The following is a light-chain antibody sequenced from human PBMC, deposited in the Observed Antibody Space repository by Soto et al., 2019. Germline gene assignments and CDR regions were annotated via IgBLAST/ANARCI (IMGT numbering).Light chain of an antibody. J-gene: IGKJ5*01. V-gene: IGKV3-11*01. CDR1: QSVSSY. CDR2: DAS. CDR3: QQRSNWPFT. Sequence: EIVLTQSPATLSLSPGERATLSCRASQSVSSYLAWYQQKPGQAPRLLIYDASGRATGIPARFSGSGSGTDFTLTISSLEPEDFAVYYCQQRSNWPFTFDQGTRLEIK.